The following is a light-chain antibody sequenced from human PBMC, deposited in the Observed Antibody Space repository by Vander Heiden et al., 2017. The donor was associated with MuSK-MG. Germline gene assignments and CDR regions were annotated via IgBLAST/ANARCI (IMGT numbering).Light chain of an antibody. CDR1: QSVRSNK. V-gene: IGKV3-20*01. CDR3: QQYGDLKV. J-gene: IGKJ4*01. Sequence: EVVLTQSPGVLSLSPGERATLSCRASQSVRSNKLAWYQQKFGLAPRLLFYGASIRATGTPDRFSGSGSGTDFTLTISRLEPEDFAVYYCQQYGDLKVFGGGTKVEIK. CDR2: GAS.